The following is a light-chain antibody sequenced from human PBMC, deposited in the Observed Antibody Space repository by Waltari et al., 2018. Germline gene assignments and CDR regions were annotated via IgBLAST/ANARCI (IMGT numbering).Light chain of an antibody. V-gene: IGLV3-19*01. CDR2: GQA. J-gene: IGLJ3*02. CDR3: HSRDTISTRV. Sequence: SSELTQDPAVSVALGQTVRITCQGESLRRCSARWYQQRPGQAPRLVLYGQANRPSGIPDRFTCSTSGDTASLTITGAQAEDEADYYCHSRDTISTRVFGGGTRLTV. CDR1: SLRRCS.